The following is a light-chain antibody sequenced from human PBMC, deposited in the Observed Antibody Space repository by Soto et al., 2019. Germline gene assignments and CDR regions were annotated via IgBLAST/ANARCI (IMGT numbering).Light chain of an antibody. J-gene: IGLJ2*01. CDR1: SGDVGSYSL. V-gene: IGLV2-23*02. CDR2: DVN. Sequence: QSALTQPASVSGSPGQSITISCTGTSGDVGSYSLVSWYQHHPGKAPKLLIYDVNKRPSGVSNRFSGSKSGNTASLTLSGLQSEDEAHYYCSSYASGGRGVVFGGGTKLTVL. CDR3: SSYASGGRGVV.